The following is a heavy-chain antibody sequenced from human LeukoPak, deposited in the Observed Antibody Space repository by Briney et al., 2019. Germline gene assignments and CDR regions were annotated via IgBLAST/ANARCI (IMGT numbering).Heavy chain of an antibody. CDR2: IYASGRT. Sequence: KPSETLSLTCTVSGGSISSYYWGWIRQPPGKGLEWIGYIYASGRTNYNPSLESRVTISVDTSKNQFSLKLTSVTAADMAVYYCARYELGGGAFDTWGQGTMVTVSS. D-gene: IGHD7-27*01. CDR3: ARYELGGGAFDT. J-gene: IGHJ3*02. CDR1: GGSISSYY. V-gene: IGHV4-4*09.